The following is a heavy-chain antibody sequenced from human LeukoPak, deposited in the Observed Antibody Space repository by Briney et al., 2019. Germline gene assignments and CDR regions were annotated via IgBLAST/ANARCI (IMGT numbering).Heavy chain of an antibody. V-gene: IGHV3-15*01. CDR1: GFTFSNAW. Sequence: GGSLRLSRAASGFTFSNAWMSWVRQAPGKGLEWVGRIKSKTDGGTTDYAAPVKGRFTISRDDSKNTLYLQMNSLKTEDTAVYYCTTPLYSSGEDAFDIWGQGTMVTVSS. J-gene: IGHJ3*02. D-gene: IGHD6-19*01. CDR2: IKSKTDGGTT. CDR3: TTPLYSSGEDAFDI.